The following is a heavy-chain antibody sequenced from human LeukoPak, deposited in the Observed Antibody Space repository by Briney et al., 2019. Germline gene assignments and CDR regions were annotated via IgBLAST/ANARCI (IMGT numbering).Heavy chain of an antibody. D-gene: IGHD2-21*01. J-gene: IGHJ3*02. CDR2: ISSSSSAI. CDR3: ARSRPSSHIVVVVGASRVAFDI. Sequence: PGGSLRLSCAASGFTFSSYSMNWVRRAPGKGLEWVSYISSSSSAIYYADSVKGRFTISRDNAKNSLYLQMNSLRAEDTAVYYCARSRPSSHIVVVVGASRVAFDIWGQGTMVTVSS. V-gene: IGHV3-48*04. CDR1: GFTFSSYS.